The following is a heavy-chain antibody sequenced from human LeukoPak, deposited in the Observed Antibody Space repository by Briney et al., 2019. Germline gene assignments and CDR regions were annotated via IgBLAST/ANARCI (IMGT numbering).Heavy chain of an antibody. CDR1: GFTFDDYA. J-gene: IGHJ5*02. D-gene: IGHD6-13*01. V-gene: IGHV3-43*02. CDR3: AKGIVSSWVPSWFDP. Sequence: PGGSLRLSCAASGFTFDDYAMHWVRQAPGKGLEWVSLISGDGGSTYYADSVKGRFTISRDNSKNSLYLQMNSLRTEDTALYYCAKGIVSSWVPSWFDPWGQGTLVTVSS. CDR2: ISGDGGST.